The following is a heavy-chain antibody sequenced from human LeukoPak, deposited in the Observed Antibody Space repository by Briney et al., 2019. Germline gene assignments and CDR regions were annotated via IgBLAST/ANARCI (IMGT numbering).Heavy chain of an antibody. Sequence: ASVKVSCKASGGTVSSYAISWVRQATGQGLEWMGWMNPNSGNTGYAQKFQGRVTMTRNTSISTAYMELSSLRSEDTAVYYCARVPLPSGYSGFDPWGQGTLVTVSS. D-gene: IGHD6-13*01. CDR3: ARVPLPSGYSGFDP. CDR1: GGTVSSYA. J-gene: IGHJ5*02. V-gene: IGHV1-8*02. CDR2: MNPNSGNT.